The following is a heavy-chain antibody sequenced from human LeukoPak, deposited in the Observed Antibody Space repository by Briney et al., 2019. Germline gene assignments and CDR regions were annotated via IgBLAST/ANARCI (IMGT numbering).Heavy chain of an antibody. V-gene: IGHV3-23*01. D-gene: IGHD4-23*01. CDR3: AKDFFAYGGSSVGSFDY. CDR2: ISGSGGST. J-gene: IGHJ4*02. CDR1: GLTFSSYA. Sequence: GGSLRLSCAASGLTFSSYAMSWVRQAPGKGLEWVSAISGSGGSTYYADSVKGRFTISRDNSKNTLYLQMNSLRAEDTAVYYCAKDFFAYGGSSVGSFDYWGQGTLVTVSS.